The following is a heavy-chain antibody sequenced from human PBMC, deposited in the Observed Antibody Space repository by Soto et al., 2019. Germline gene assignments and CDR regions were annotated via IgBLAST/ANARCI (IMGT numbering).Heavy chain of an antibody. CDR2: INHSGST. Sequence: PSETLSLTCAVYGGSFSGYYWSWIRQPPGKGLEWIGEINHSGSTNYNPSLKSRVTISVDTSKNQFSLKLSSVTAADTAVYYCARGGTYYDFWSGFGGYYYYYMDVWGKGTTVTVSS. D-gene: IGHD3-3*01. CDR3: ARGGTYYDFWSGFGGYYYYYMDV. J-gene: IGHJ6*03. CDR1: GGSFSGYY. V-gene: IGHV4-34*01.